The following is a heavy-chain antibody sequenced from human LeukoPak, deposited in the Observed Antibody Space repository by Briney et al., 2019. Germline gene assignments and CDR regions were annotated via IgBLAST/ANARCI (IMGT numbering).Heavy chain of an antibody. Sequence: PSQTLSLTCTVSGGSISSGSYYWSWIRQPAGKGLEWIGRIYTSGRTNYNPSLTGRVTITIDTSKNQFSLKLSSVTAADSAVYFCAREGQQLVPPLDSWGQGTLVTVSS. CDR1: GGSISSGSYY. J-gene: IGHJ4*02. D-gene: IGHD6-6*01. CDR2: IYTSGRT. CDR3: AREGQQLVPPLDS. V-gene: IGHV4-61*02.